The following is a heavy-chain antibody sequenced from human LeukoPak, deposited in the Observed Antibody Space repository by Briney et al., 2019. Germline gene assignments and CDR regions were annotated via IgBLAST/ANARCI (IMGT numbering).Heavy chain of an antibody. J-gene: IGHJ3*02. CDR1: GYTFTGYY. D-gene: IGHD6-19*01. V-gene: IGHV1-2*02. Sequence: ASVKVPCKASGYTFTGYYMHWVLQAPGQGLEWMGWINPNSGGTNYAQKFQGRVTMTRDTSISTAYMELSRLRSDDTAVYYCARERYSSGWNDAFDIWGQGTMVTVSS. CDR2: INPNSGGT. CDR3: ARERYSSGWNDAFDI.